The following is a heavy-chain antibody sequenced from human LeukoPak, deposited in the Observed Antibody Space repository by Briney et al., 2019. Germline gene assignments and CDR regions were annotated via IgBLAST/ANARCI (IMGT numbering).Heavy chain of an antibody. CDR3: AREGDTAMLKNAFDF. J-gene: IGHJ3*01. V-gene: IGHV3-21*01. CDR2: ISSSNTYI. D-gene: IGHD5-18*01. Sequence: GGSLRLSCAASGFTFSSHGMNWVRQAPGKGLEWVSSISSSNTYIYYADSVKGRFTIFRDNAKNSLYLQMNSLRAEDTAVYYCAREGDTAMLKNAFDFWGQGTMVTVSS. CDR1: GFTFSSHG.